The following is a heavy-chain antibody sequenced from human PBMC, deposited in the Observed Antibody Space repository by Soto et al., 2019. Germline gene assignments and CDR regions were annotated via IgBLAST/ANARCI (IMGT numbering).Heavy chain of an antibody. CDR1: GVSITSGSYY. Sequence: HVQLQESGPGPVTPSQTLSLSCTVSGVSITSGSYYWTWVRQSPGKGLEWIGYRYYSGNTYYNPSLHSRATISVDTSKNQFFLKVTSVTAADTAVYYCARGGYDTSGQTFIGWGPDCWGQGTLGTVSS. J-gene: IGHJ4*02. CDR3: ARGGYDTSGQTFIGWGPDC. D-gene: IGHD3-22*01. CDR2: RYYSGNT. V-gene: IGHV4-30-4*01.